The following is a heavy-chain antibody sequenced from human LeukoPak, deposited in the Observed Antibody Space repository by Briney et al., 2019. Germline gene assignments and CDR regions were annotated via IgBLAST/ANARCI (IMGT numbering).Heavy chain of an antibody. J-gene: IGHJ6*02. CDR3: ARGKPVTGAPDYYSYGMDV. Sequence: GGSLRLSCAVSEFTVSSTYMSWVRQAPGKGLEWVSLMYSFGNTYYADSVKGRFTISRDNSKNTLYLQMNSLRAEDTALYYCARGKPVTGAPDYYSYGMDVWGQGTMVTVSS. V-gene: IGHV3-53*01. D-gene: IGHD1-20*01. CDR1: EFTVSSTY. CDR2: MYSFGNT.